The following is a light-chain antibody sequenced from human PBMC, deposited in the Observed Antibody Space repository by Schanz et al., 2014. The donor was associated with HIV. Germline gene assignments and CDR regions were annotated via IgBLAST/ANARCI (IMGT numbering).Light chain of an antibody. CDR1: QSVTSRY. V-gene: IGKV3D-20*02. CDR2: DAS. Sequence: EIVLTQSPGTLSLSPGERATLSCRASQSVTSRYLAWYKQKHGQAPRLLIFDASIRATGIPDRFSGSGSGTDFTLTISRLEPEDFAVYYCQQRSNWLTFGGGTKVEIK. J-gene: IGKJ4*01. CDR3: QQRSNWLT.